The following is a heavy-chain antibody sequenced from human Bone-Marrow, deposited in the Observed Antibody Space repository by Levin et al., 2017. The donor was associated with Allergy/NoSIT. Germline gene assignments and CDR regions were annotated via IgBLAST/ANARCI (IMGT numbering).Heavy chain of an antibody. J-gene: IGHJ4*02. CDR1: GFSLSTRGVG. CDR2: IYWDDDK. Sequence: VSGPTLVKPTQTLTLTCTFSGFSLSTRGVGVGWIRQPPGKSLEWLALIYWDDDKRYSPSLKSRLTVTKDTSKNQVVLTMSNVDPVDTATYYCARVDNYYYASGSYRDYWGQGTLVTVSS. CDR3: ARVDNYYYASGSYRDY. V-gene: IGHV2-5*02. D-gene: IGHD3-10*01.